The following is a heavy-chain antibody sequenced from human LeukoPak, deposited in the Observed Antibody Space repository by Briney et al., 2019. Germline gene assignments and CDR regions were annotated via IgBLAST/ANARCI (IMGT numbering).Heavy chain of an antibody. Sequence: GSLRLSCAASGFTFSDYYMSWIRQAPGKGLKWIGSIYYSGSTYYNPSLKSRVTISVDKSKNQFSLKLSSVTAADTAVYYCARFLSYDFWSGLDKITYYYMDVWGKGATVTVSS. J-gene: IGHJ6*03. D-gene: IGHD3-3*01. V-gene: IGHV4-38-2*01. CDR3: ARFLSYDFWSGLDKITYYYMDV. CDR1: GFTFSDYY. CDR2: IYYSGST.